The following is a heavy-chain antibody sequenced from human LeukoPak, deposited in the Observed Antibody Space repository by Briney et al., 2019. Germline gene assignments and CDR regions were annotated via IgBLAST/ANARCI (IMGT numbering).Heavy chain of an antibody. V-gene: IGHV1-2*02. D-gene: IGHD4-23*01. CDR3: ARDLPPPGGLRVDYFDY. Sequence: ASVKVSCKASGYTFTGYYMHWVRQAPGQGLEWMGWINPNSGGTNYAQKFQGRVTMTRDTSISTAYMELSRLRSDDTAVYYCARDLPPPGGLRVDYFDYWGQGTLVTVSS. J-gene: IGHJ4*02. CDR1: GYTFTGYY. CDR2: INPNSGGT.